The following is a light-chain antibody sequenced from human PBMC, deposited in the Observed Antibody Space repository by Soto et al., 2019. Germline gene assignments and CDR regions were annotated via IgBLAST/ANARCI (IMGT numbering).Light chain of an antibody. V-gene: IGKV1-5*01. CDR2: DAS. CDR1: QSISSW. CDR3: QHYNSYRT. J-gene: IGKJ1*01. Sequence: DIQMTQSPSTLSASVGDRVTITCRASQSISSWLAWYQQKPGKAPKLLIYDASSLESGVPSRFSGSRSGTEFTLTISSLQPDECAAYYCQHYNSYRTFGQGTKVEIK.